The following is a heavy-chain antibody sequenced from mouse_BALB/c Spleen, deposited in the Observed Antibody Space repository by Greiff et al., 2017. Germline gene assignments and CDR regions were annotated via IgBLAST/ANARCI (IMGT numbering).Heavy chain of an antibody. J-gene: IGHJ4*01. CDR1: GFTFSSYW. CDR2: IRLKSDNYAT. V-gene: IGHV6-6*02. Sequence: DVQLQESGGGLVQPGGSMKLSCVASGFTFSSYWMSWVRQSPEKGLEWVAEIRLKSDNYATHYAESVKGKFTISRDDSKSRLYLQMNSLRAEDTGIYYCTAYYYGAMDDWGQGTSVTVSS. D-gene: IGHD1-1*02. CDR3: TAYYYGAMDD.